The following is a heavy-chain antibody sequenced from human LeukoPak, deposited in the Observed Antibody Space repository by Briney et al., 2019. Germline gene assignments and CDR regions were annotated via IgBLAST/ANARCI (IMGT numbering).Heavy chain of an antibody. V-gene: IGHV6-1*01. Sequence: SQTLSLTCAISGFSFSSNSAAWNWLRQSPSRGLDWWGRAYYRTKWYNDYAVSLKTRITINADTSKNKLTLQLNSVTPEDTALYYCARGRGRHSSGFDYWGRGTLVTVSS. J-gene: IGHJ4*02. D-gene: IGHD6-19*01. CDR2: AYYRTKWYN. CDR1: GFSFSSNSAA. CDR3: ARGRGRHSSGFDY.